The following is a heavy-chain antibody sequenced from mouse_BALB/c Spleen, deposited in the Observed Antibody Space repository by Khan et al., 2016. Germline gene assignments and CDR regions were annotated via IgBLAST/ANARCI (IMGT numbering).Heavy chain of an antibody. V-gene: IGHV5-6-3*01. CDR1: GFTFSSYG. J-gene: IGHJ2*01. D-gene: IGHD1-2*01. Sequence: EVELVESGGGLVQPGGSLKLSCAASGFTFSSYGMSWVRQTPDKRLELVATINSNGGSTYYPDRVKGRFTISRDNAKNTLYLQMSSLTSEDTAMYYCARGGYGYHYFDYWGQGTTLTVSS. CDR2: INSNGGST. CDR3: ARGGYGYHYFDY.